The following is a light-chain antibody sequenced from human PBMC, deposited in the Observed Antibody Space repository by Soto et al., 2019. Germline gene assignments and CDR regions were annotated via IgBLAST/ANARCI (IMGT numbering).Light chain of an antibody. V-gene: IGLV1-44*01. CDR3: AAWDDSLNGPGYV. CDR1: SSNNGSNT. J-gene: IGLJ1*01. Sequence: QPVRTHPRPACVSPSQMATSSYSGSSSNNGSNTVNWYQQLPGTAPKLLIYSNNQRPSGVPDRFSGSKSGTSASLAISGLQSEDEADYYCAAWDDSLNGPGYVFGTGTKVTVL. CDR2: SNN.